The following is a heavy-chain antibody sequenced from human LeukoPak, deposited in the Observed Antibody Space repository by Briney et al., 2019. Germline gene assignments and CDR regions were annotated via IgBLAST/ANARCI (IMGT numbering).Heavy chain of an antibody. CDR3: ASYSGLTTVSSGDAFDI. J-gene: IGHJ3*02. V-gene: IGHV3-53*01. CDR2: IYSGGST. CDR1: RWSVSSYF. D-gene: IGHD4-17*01. Sequence: GVAVTVSRPASRWSVSSYFMRWVRPAPGKGLEWVAVIYSGGSTYYADSVKGRFTISRDNSKNTLYLQMNSLRAEDTAVYYCASYSGLTTVSSGDAFDIWGQGTMVTVSS.